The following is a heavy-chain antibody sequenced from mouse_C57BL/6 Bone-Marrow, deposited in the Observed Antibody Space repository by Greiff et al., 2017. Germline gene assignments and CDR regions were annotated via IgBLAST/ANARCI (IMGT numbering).Heavy chain of an antibody. CDR1: GFSLTSYG. V-gene: IGHV2-2*01. CDR2: IWSGGST. D-gene: IGHD4-1*01. CDR3: ARNLLGRTY. J-gene: IGHJ3*01. Sequence: VKLVESGPGLVQPSQRLSITCTVSGFSLTSYGVHWVRQSPGKGLEWLGVIWSGGSTDYNAAFISRLSISKDNSKSQVFFKMNSLQADDTAIYYCARNLLGRTYWGQGTLVTVSA.